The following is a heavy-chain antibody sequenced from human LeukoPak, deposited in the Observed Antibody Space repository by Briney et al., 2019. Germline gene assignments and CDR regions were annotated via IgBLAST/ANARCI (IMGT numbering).Heavy chain of an antibody. D-gene: IGHD3-22*01. Sequence: GGSLRLSCAASGFTFRNYAMSWVRQAPGKGLEWVSTVSGSGGNTYYADSVKGRFTISRDNSKNTLYLQMNSLRAEDTAVYYCAMENTMIVVVIDYWGQGTLVTVSS. CDR1: GFTFRNYA. V-gene: IGHV3-23*01. CDR2: VSGSGGNT. J-gene: IGHJ4*02. CDR3: AMENTMIVVVIDY.